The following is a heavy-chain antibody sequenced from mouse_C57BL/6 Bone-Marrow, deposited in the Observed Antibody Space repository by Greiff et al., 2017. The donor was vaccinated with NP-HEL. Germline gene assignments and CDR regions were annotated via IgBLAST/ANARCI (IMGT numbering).Heavy chain of an antibody. V-gene: IGHV1-15*01. CDR1: GYTFTDYE. D-gene: IGHD1-1*01. CDR3: TREGYYYGSSYDFAY. J-gene: IGHJ3*01. CDR2: IDPETGGT. Sequence: QVHVKQSGAELVRPGASVTLSCKASGYTFTDYEMHWVKQTPVHGLEWIGAIDPETGGTAYNQKFKGKAILTADKSSSTAYMELRSLTSEDSAVYYCTREGYYYGSSYDFAYWGQGTLVTVSA.